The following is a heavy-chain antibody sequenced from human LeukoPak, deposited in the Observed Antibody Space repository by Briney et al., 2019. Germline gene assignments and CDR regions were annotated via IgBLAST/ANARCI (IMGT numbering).Heavy chain of an antibody. J-gene: IGHJ4*02. Sequence: GRSLRLSCAASGFTFSSYAMHWVRQAPGKGLEWVAVISYDGSNKYYADSVKGRFTISRDNSKNTLYLQMNSLRAEDTAVYYCARDQYSSSSGYFDYWAREPWSPSPQ. CDR2: ISYDGSNK. CDR1: GFTFSSYA. D-gene: IGHD6-6*01. V-gene: IGHV3-30*01. CDR3: ARDQYSSSSGYFDY.